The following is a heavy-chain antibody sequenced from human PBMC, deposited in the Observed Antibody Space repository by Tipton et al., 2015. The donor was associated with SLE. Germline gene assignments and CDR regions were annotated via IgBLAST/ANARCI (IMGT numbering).Heavy chain of an antibody. Sequence: TLSLTCIVSGGSINNHYWNWMRQPPGKGPVWIGSVAYIGTTIYNPSLESRVTISVDTSKNQISLKLSSVTAADTAVFYCARRPVESAVIPSEGNWLDPWGQGTLVTVSS. CDR1: GGSINNHY. D-gene: IGHD4-11*01. CDR3: ARRPVESAVIPSEGNWLDP. J-gene: IGHJ5*02. V-gene: IGHV4-59*08. CDR2: VAYIGTT.